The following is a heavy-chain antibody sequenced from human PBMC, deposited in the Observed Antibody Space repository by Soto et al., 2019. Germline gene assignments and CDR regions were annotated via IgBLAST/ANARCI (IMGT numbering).Heavy chain of an antibody. CDR3: MKVRDY. CDR1: GFMFSDYA. J-gene: IGHJ4*02. Sequence: EVKLVESGGGLVQPGGSLRISCKVSGFMFSDYAMTWVRQATGKGLEWVSSIGKSGSDRDYADSVKGRFTISRDNSENTVYLQMDSLKVEDTALYFCMKVRDYWGQGTQVTVS. V-gene: IGHV3-23*04. CDR2: IGKSGSDR.